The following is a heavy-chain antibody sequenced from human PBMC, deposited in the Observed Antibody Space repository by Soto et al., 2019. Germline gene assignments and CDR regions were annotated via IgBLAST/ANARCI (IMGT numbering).Heavy chain of an antibody. D-gene: IGHD3-22*01. Sequence: PGGSLRLSCAASGFTFSRYAMHWVRQAPGKGLEWVAVISYDGSNKYYADSVKGRFTISRDNSKNTLYLQMNSLRAEDTAVYYCARDLIDMIVYGMDVWGQGTTVTVS. V-gene: IGHV3-30-3*01. CDR2: ISYDGSNK. CDR1: GFTFSRYA. J-gene: IGHJ6*02. CDR3: ARDLIDMIVYGMDV.